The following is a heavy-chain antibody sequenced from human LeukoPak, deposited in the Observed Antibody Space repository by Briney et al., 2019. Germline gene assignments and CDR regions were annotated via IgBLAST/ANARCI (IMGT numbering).Heavy chain of an antibody. D-gene: IGHD1-7*01. CDR1: GFTFSSYG. CDR3: AKITGTTSEGY. J-gene: IGHJ4*02. Sequence: GGSLRLSCAASGFTFSSYGMHWVRQAPGKGLEWVAVISYDGSNKYYADSVKGRFTISRDNSKNTLYLQMNSLRAEDTAVYYCAKITGTTSEGYWGQGTLVTVSS. CDR2: ISYDGSNK. V-gene: IGHV3-30*18.